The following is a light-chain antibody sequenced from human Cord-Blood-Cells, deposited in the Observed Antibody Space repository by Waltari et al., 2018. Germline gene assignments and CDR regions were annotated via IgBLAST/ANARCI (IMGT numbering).Light chain of an antibody. CDR2: DAS. CDR1: QDISNY. J-gene: IGKJ4*02. V-gene: IGKV1-33*01. Sequence: DIQMTQSPSSLSASVGDRVTITCQASQDISNYLNWYQQKPGKAPKLLIYDASNLERGVPLKFKGSGAGSDFTFTISSLQPEGIATYYCEQYDNLPLTFGGGTKVEIK. CDR3: EQYDNLPLT.